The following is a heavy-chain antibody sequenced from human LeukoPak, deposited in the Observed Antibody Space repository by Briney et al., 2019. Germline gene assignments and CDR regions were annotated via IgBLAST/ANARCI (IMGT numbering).Heavy chain of an antibody. CDR2: ISGSGGST. CDR1: GFTFSSYA. J-gene: IGHJ4*02. Sequence: GGSLRLSCAASGFTFSSYAMSWVRQAPGKGLEWVSAISGSGGSTYYADSVKGRFTISRDNSKNTLYLQVNSLRAEDTAVYYCAAMTTVTTGFDYWGQGTLVTVSS. CDR3: AAMTTVTTGFDY. V-gene: IGHV3-23*01. D-gene: IGHD4-17*01.